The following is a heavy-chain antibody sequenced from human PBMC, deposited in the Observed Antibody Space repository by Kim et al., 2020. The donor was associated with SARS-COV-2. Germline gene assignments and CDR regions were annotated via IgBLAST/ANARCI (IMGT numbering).Heavy chain of an antibody. D-gene: IGHD1-26*01. CDR3: ARVGASGRNYGMDV. J-gene: IGHJ6*02. Sequence: AQKLQARVTMTPDTSTSTAYMELRSLRSADTAVYYCARVGASGRNYGMDVWGQGTTVTVSS. V-gene: IGHV1-18*01.